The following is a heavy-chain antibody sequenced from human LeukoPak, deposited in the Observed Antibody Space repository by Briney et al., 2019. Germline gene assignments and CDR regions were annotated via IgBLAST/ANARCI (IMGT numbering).Heavy chain of an antibody. CDR2: INHSGST. CDR1: GGSFSGYY. Sequence: PSETLSLTCAVYGGSFSGYYWSWIRQPPGRGLEWIGEINHSGSTNYNPSLKSRVTISVDTSKNQFSLKLSSVTAADTAVYYCARVILGFTIFGVVPGYFDYWGQGTLVTVSS. CDR3: ARVILGFTIFGVVPGYFDY. J-gene: IGHJ4*02. D-gene: IGHD3-3*01. V-gene: IGHV4-34*01.